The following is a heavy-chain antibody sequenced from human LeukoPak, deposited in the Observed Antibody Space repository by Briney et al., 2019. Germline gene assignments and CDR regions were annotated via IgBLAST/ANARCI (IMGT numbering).Heavy chain of an antibody. J-gene: IGHJ6*02. CDR3: ARDGYCSSTSGGQHFYGMDV. Sequence: VKVSFKASGYTLTSYVFNWVRPAPGQGLEGMGWMYPNSGNTGNAQKFQGRVTMTRNTSISTHYMVLSSLRSEDTAVYYCARDGYCSSTSGGQHFYGMDVWGQGTTVTVSS. CDR1: GYTLTSYV. V-gene: IGHV1-8*01. CDR2: MYPNSGNT. D-gene: IGHD2-2*01.